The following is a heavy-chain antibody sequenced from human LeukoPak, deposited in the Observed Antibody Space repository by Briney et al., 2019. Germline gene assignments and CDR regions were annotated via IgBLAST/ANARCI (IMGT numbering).Heavy chain of an antibody. D-gene: IGHD5-12*01. CDR3: AKDRTYSGYEAWWDLDY. CDR1: GFTFSSYA. Sequence: GGALRLSCAASGFTFSSYAMSWVRQAPGKGLEWGSAIIGRVVSTYYADSVKGRFTISRDNSKYTLYLQMNSLRAEDTAVYYCAKDRTYSGYEAWWDLDYWGQGTLVTVSS. J-gene: IGHJ4*02. CDR2: IIGRVVST. V-gene: IGHV3-23*01.